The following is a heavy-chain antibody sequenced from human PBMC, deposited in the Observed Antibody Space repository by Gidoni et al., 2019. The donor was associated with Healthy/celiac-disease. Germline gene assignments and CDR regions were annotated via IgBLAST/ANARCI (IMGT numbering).Heavy chain of an antibody. Sequence: EVQLVESWGGVVRPGGSLRRSCAASGCTFDDDGMSWVRQAPGKGLEWVSGINWNGGSTGYADSVKCRFTISRDNAKNSLYLQMNSLRAEDTALYHGARDLGSGWSYGMDVWGQGTTVTVSS. CDR2: INWNGGST. CDR1: GCTFDDDG. CDR3: ARDLGSGWSYGMDV. V-gene: IGHV3-20*01. J-gene: IGHJ6*02. D-gene: IGHD6-19*01.